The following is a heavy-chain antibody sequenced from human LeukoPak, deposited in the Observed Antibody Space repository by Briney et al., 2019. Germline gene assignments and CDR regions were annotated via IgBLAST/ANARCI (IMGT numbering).Heavy chain of an antibody. CDR2: INHSGST. D-gene: IGHD1-26*01. CDR1: GGSFSGYY. V-gene: IGHV4-34*09. Sequence: SETLSLTCAVYGGSFSGYYWSWIRQPPGKGLEWIGEINHSGSTNYNPSLKSRVTISVDTSKNQFSLKLSSVTAADTAVYYCARDREGRVDYWGQGTLVTVSS. J-gene: IGHJ4*02. CDR3: ARDREGRVDY.